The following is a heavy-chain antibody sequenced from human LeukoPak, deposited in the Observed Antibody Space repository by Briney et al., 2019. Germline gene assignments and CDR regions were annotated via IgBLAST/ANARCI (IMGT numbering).Heavy chain of an antibody. J-gene: IGHJ5*02. D-gene: IGHD6-25*01. CDR2: IYPGDSDT. CDR3: ARHLPGGMRFDP. Sequence: GEPLKTSGKGSGSSFTSYWFGWVRQLHGKGLEWMGIIYPGDSDTRYSPSFQGQVTISADKSISTAYLQWSSLKASDTAMYYCARHLPGGMRFDPWGQGTLVTVSS. CDR1: GSSFTSYW. V-gene: IGHV5-51*01.